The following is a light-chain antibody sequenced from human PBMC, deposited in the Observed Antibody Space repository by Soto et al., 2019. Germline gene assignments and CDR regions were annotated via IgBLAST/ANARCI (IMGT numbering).Light chain of an antibody. CDR1: QSIGSNH. V-gene: IGKV3-20*01. Sequence: ESVLTQSPGTLSLSPGERATLTCRASQSIGSNHLAWYQQKPGQTPRHLIYGSSSRATGVPDRFTGSGSGTDFTLTISRLEPEAFAVYFCHLYGGSPPHTFGQGTKVEIK. CDR3: HLYGGSPPHT. J-gene: IGKJ2*01. CDR2: GSS.